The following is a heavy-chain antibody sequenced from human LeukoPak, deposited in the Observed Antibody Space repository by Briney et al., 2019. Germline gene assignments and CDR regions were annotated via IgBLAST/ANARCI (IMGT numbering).Heavy chain of an antibody. J-gene: IGHJ4*02. Sequence: GGSLRLSCEASGFIFSSYVMGCVRQAPGKGLEWVSSISVVVGDTFTADSVKGRFTITRENSKKTLYLQMMGLRVEDTAIYYCAKLSLGEMAYFDSWGQGILVTVSS. CDR2: ISVVVGDT. D-gene: IGHD2-21*01. V-gene: IGHV3-23*01. CDR3: AKLSLGEMAYFDS. CDR1: GFIFSSYV.